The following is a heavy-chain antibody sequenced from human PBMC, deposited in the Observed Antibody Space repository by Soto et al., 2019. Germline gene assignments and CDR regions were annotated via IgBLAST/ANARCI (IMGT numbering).Heavy chain of an antibody. CDR2: IYYSGSS. V-gene: IGHV4-28*01. Sequence: QVQLQESGPGLVKPSDPLFVTCAVSGHSISTNNWWGWIRQSQGKGLEWIGCIYYSGSSYENPSLKSRVTMSVDTSHHQRSLKLNAVTAVDTAVYYCARCITGYYYFDYWGQGTLVTVSS. CDR3: ARCITGYYYFDY. J-gene: IGHJ4*02. CDR1: GHSISTNNW. D-gene: IGHD1-20*01.